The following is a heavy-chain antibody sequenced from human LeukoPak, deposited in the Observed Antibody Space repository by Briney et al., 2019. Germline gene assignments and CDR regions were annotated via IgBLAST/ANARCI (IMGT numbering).Heavy chain of an antibody. Sequence: GGSLRLSCAASGFTFSSYWMHWVRQAPGKGLVWVSRIKSDGSTTTYADSVKGRFTISRDNAKNTLYLRMNSLRAEDTAVYCCARVVDTHFDYWGQGTLVTVSS. CDR3: ARVVDTHFDY. V-gene: IGHV3-74*01. J-gene: IGHJ4*02. CDR2: IKSDGSTT. CDR1: GFTFSSYW. D-gene: IGHD5-18*01.